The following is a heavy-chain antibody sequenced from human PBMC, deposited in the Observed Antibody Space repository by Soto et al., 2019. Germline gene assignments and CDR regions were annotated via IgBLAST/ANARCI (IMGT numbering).Heavy chain of an antibody. V-gene: IGHV4-39*01. Sequence: SETLSLTCTVSGGSISSSSYYWGWIRQPPGKGLEWIGSIYYSGSTYYNPSLKSRVTISVDTSKNQFSLKLSSVTAAEPAVYYCARLDFPGYYDFWSGYPTSNWFDPWGQGTLVTVSS. CDR2: IYYSGST. CDR3: ARLDFPGYYDFWSGYPTSNWFDP. D-gene: IGHD3-3*01. CDR1: GGSISSSSYY. J-gene: IGHJ5*02.